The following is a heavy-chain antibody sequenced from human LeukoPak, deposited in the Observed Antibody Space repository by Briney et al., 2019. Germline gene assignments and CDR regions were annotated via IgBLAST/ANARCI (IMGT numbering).Heavy chain of an antibody. CDR2: TNWNGGST. J-gene: IGHJ4*02. CDR1: GFTFDDYG. Sequence: GGSLRLSCAASGFTFDDYGMSWVRQAPGKGLEWVSGTNWNGGSTGYADSVKGRFTISRDNAKNSLFLQMNSLRAEDTAMYYCARGPWSGSGWYFGYWGQGTLVTVSS. D-gene: IGHD6-19*01. CDR3: ARGPWSGSGWYFGY. V-gene: IGHV3-20*04.